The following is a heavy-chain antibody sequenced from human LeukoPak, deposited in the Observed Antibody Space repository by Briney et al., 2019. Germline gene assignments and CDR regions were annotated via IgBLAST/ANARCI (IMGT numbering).Heavy chain of an antibody. Sequence: PSETLSLTCAVYGGPFNNYYWSWIRQPPGTGLEWIGEINHSGSTKYNPSLKSRVTISVDTSKNQFSLKLTSVTAADTAVYYCARGTGFGVVFNYYQYYMDVWGKGTTVTLSS. J-gene: IGHJ6*03. CDR2: INHSGST. CDR1: GGPFNNYY. D-gene: IGHD3-3*01. V-gene: IGHV4-34*01. CDR3: ARGTGFGVVFNYYQYYMDV.